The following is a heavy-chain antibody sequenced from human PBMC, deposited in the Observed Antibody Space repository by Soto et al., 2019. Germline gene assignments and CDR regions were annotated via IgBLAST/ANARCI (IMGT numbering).Heavy chain of an antibody. J-gene: IGHJ6*02. V-gene: IGHV3-7*01. CDR2: IKQDGSEK. CDR3: ARDHGYDFWSGYPFGMDV. D-gene: IGHD3-3*01. Sequence: PGGSLRLSCAASGFTFSSYWMSWVRQAPGKGLEWVANIKQDGSEKYYVDSVKGRFTISRDNAKNSLYLQMNSLRAEDTAVYYCARDHGYDFWSGYPFGMDVWGQGTTVTVSS. CDR1: GFTFSSYW.